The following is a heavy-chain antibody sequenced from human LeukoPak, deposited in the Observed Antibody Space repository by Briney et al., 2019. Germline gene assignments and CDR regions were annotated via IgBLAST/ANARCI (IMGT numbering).Heavy chain of an antibody. D-gene: IGHD5-24*01. J-gene: IGHJ3*02. CDR3: ARGRGYKRAFDI. V-gene: IGHV1-8*03. CDR2: MNPNSGNT. CDR1: GYTFTSYD. Sequence: ASVKVSCKASGYTFTSYDINWVRQATGQGLEWMGWMNPNSGNTGYAQKSQGRVTITRNTSISTAYMELSSLRSEDTAVYYCARGRGYKRAFDIWGQGTMVTVSS.